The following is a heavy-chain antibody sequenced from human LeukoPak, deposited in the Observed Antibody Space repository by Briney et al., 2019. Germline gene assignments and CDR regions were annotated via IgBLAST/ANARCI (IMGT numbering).Heavy chain of an antibody. CDR2: ITSSSSYT. J-gene: IGHJ3*02. CDR1: GITFSNYN. CDR3: ARSQTAGLTVRRVVAFDI. Sequence: PGGSLRLSCAAPGITFSNYNMNWVRQAPGKGLEWISAITSSSSYTFYADSVKGRFTISRDNAQNSLYLQMNSLRAEDTAVYYCARSQTAGLTVRRVVAFDIWGQGTMVTVSS. V-gene: IGHV3-21*01. D-gene: IGHD3-10*02.